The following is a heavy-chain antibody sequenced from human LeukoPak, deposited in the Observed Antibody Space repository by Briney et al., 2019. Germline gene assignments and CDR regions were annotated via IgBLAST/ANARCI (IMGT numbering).Heavy chain of an antibody. CDR2: INHSGST. CDR1: GGSFSGYY. D-gene: IGHD2-15*01. J-gene: IGHJ4*02. Sequence: SETLSLTCAVYGGSFSGYYWSWIRQPPGKGLEWIGEINHSGSTNYNPSLKSRVTISVDTSKNQFSLKLSSVTAADTAVYYCARGRVAGTGYWGQGTLVTVSS. V-gene: IGHV4-34*01. CDR3: ARGRVAGTGY.